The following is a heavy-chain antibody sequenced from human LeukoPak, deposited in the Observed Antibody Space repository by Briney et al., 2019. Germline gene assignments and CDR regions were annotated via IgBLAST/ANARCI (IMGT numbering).Heavy chain of an antibody. CDR1: GFTFSSYE. CDR3: ARDAAYSSSWYRYYYYYYYMDV. CDR2: ISRGGSPI. J-gene: IGHJ6*03. V-gene: IGHV3-48*03. D-gene: IGHD6-13*01. Sequence: PGGSLRLSCAASGFTFSSYEMNWVRQAPGKGLEWVSSISRGGSPIYYADSVKGRFTTSRDNAKNTLYLQMNSLRAEDTAVYYCARDAAYSSSWYRYYYYYYYMDVWGKGTTVTVSS.